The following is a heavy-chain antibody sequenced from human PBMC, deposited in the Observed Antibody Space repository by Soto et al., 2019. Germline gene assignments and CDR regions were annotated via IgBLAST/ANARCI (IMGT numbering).Heavy chain of an antibody. CDR1: GGSISSYY. J-gene: IGHJ4*02. Sequence: QVQLQESGPGLVKPSETLSLTCSVSGGSISSYYWSWIQQPPGKGLEWIGYIYSSGSTNYNPSLKSRVTISIDTATNHYSLNLSSVTAADAAVYYFARHSPSLSGPFDYWGQGTLVTVSS. V-gene: IGHV4-59*08. CDR2: IYSSGST. CDR3: ARHSPSLSGPFDY. D-gene: IGHD2-8*02.